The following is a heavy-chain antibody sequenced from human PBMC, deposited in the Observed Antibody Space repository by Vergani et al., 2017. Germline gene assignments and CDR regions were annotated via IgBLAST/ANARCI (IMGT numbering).Heavy chain of an antibody. Sequence: QVQLVQSGAEVKKPGASVKVSCKASGYTFTSYYMHWVRQAPGQGLEWMGIINPSGGSTRYAQKFQGRVTMTRDTSTSTVYMELSSLRSEDTAVYYCARDRRYCSSTSCYVGRDWFDPWDQGTLVTVSS. D-gene: IGHD2-2*01. CDR3: ARDRRYCSSTSCYVGRDWFDP. CDR2: INPSGGST. J-gene: IGHJ5*02. CDR1: GYTFTSYY. V-gene: IGHV1-46*01.